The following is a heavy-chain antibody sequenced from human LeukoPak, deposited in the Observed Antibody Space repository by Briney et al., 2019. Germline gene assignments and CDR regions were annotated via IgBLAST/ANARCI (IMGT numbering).Heavy chain of an antibody. CDR2: ISGSGGST. J-gene: IGHJ4*02. D-gene: IGHD6-19*01. Sequence: QPGGSLRLSCAASGFTFSSYAMSWVRQAPGKGLEWVSAISGSGGSTYYADSVKGRFTISRDNSKNTLYLQMNSLRAEDTAVYYCAKDPRAVAGTSPSYFDYWGQGTLVTVSS. V-gene: IGHV3-23*01. CDR3: AKDPRAVAGTSPSYFDY. CDR1: GFTFSSYA.